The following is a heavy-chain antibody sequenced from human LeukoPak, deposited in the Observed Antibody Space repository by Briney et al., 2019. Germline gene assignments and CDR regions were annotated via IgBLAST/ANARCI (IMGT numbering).Heavy chain of an antibody. V-gene: IGHV3-23*01. CDR1: GFTFSSYA. CDR3: ARDGGNSGGYFDY. D-gene: IGHD4-23*01. Sequence: PGGSLRLSCAASGFTFSSYAMSWVRQAPGKGLEWVSAISGSGGSTYYADSVKGRFTISRDNSKNTLYLQMNSLRAEDTAVYYCARDGGNSGGYFDYWGQGTLVTVSS. CDR2: ISGSGGST. J-gene: IGHJ4*02.